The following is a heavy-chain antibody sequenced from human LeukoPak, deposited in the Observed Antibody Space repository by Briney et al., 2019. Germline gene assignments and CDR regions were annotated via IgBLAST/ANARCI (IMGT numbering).Heavy chain of an antibody. D-gene: IGHD1-20*01. J-gene: IGHJ4*02. Sequence: SQTLSLTCTVSAGSISSGCYYWSWIRQHPWKGLEWIGYIYYIGSTYYNPSLKRRVIISVDTSKNQFSLRLSSVPAADTAVYYCARGLTGSHWGHFDYWGQGTLVTDSS. CDR2: IYYIGST. CDR3: ARGLTGSHWGHFDY. V-gene: IGHV4-31*03. CDR1: AGSISSGCYY.